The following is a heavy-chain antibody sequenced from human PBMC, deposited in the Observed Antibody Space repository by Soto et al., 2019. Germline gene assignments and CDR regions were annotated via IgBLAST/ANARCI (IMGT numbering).Heavy chain of an antibody. J-gene: IGHJ4*02. CDR3: ARVRSGYDSY. V-gene: IGHV4-34*01. CDR1: GGSFSGYY. CDR2: INNSGST. D-gene: IGHD5-12*01. Sequence: QVQLQQWGAGLLKPSETLSLTCAVYGGSFSGYYWSWIRQPPGKGLEWIGEINNSGSTNYNPSLKSRVTISVDTSKNQFSLKLSSVTAADTAVYYCARVRSGYDSYWGQGTLVTVSS.